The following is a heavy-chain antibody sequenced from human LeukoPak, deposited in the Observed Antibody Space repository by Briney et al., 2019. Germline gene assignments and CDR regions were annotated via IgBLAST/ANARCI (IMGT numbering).Heavy chain of an antibody. D-gene: IGHD2-21*01. V-gene: IGHV4-4*02. J-gene: IGHJ6*02. CDR1: GDSINSLDL. CDR3: ASYSHAVPGYYYGMDV. Sequence: SETLSLTCNVSGDSINSLDLWSWVRQPPGKGLEWIGEMYLSGTTHYNPSLKSRVTISVDTSKNQFSLKLSSVTAADTAVYYCASYSHAVPGYYYGMDVWGQGTTVTVSS. CDR2: MYLSGTT.